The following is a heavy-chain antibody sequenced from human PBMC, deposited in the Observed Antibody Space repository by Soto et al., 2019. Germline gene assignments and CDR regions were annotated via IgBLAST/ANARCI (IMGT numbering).Heavy chain of an antibody. CDR2: IKPDGSEI. CDR3: ARAIISAGSY. Sequence: GGSLRLSCVASGFIFSTYWMTWVRQAPGKGLEWVATIKPDGSEIYYVDSAKGRFTISRDNANNSLYLQMKSLRAEDTAVYYCARAIISAGSYWGQGTLVTVS. J-gene: IGHJ4*02. D-gene: IGHD6-25*01. CDR1: GFIFSTYW. V-gene: IGHV3-7*03.